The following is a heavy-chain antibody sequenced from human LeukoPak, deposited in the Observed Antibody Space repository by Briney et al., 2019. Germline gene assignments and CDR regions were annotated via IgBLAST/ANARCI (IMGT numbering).Heavy chain of an antibody. D-gene: IGHD2-8*02. Sequence: GGSLRLSCAASGFTYSSYGMHLVRQAPGKGLEWVALIWYDGSNNDYADSVKGRFTISRDNSKNTLYLQINSLRAEDTAVYYCARDDSTGSHYFDLWGRGTLVTVSS. CDR1: GFTYSSYG. CDR2: IWYDGSNN. V-gene: IGHV3-33*01. J-gene: IGHJ2*01. CDR3: ARDDSTGSHYFDL.